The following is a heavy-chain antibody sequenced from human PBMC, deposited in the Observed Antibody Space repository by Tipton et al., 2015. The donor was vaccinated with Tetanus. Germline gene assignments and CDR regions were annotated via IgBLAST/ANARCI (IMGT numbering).Heavy chain of an antibody. Sequence: TLSLTCIVSGGSMSTGGHYGAWVRQSPGQGLEWIGSLTYSGRTYYNPSLKSRVSMAVDTSRKDFSVRLRFVTAADTAVYFCARLREVVSRSGWAFDYWGQGILVTVSS. J-gene: IGHJ4*02. CDR3: ARLREVVSRSGWAFDY. V-gene: IGHV4-39*02. CDR2: LTYSGRT. D-gene: IGHD3-10*01. CDR1: GGSMSTGGHY.